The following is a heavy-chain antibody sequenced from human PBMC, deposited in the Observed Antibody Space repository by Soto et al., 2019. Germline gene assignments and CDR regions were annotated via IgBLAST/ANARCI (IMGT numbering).Heavy chain of an antibody. CDR1: GGTFSSYA. D-gene: IGHD4-17*01. J-gene: IGHJ6*02. CDR3: ARLWASDYGDYEYYYYGMDV. Sequence: GASVKVSCKASGGTFSSYAISWVRQAPGQGLEWMGGIIPIFGTANYAQKFQGRVTITADESTSTAYMELSSLRSEDTAVYYCARLWASDYGDYEYYYYGMDVWGQGTTVTV. CDR2: IIPIFGTA. V-gene: IGHV1-69*13.